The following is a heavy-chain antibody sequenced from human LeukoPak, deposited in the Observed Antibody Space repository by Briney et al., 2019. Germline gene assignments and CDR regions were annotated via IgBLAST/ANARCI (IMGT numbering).Heavy chain of an antibody. V-gene: IGHV3-33*01. D-gene: IGHD4-17*01. J-gene: IGHJ6*02. CDR3: ARDLPGDYDYYYYGMDV. CDR1: GFTFSRYG. CDR2: IWSDGSNE. Sequence: GGSLRLSCAASGFTFSRYGMHWARQAPGKGLEWVAVIWSDGSNENYADSVKGRFTIYRDNSRDTLYLQMNSLRAEDTAVYYCARDLPGDYDYYYYGMDVWGQGTTVTVSS.